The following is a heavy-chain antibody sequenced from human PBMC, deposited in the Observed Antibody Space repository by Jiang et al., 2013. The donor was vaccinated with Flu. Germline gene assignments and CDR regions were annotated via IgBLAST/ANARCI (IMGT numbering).Heavy chain of an antibody. D-gene: IGHD4-17*01. J-gene: IGHJ6*02. Sequence: PGKSLRLSCATSGFTFNIHGMHWVRQAPGKGLEWVAVIYYDGSNKYYADSVKGRFTISRDHSKNTLDLQMNSLRAEDTAVYYCARDGAEYGDYYYYYGLDVWGHGTTVTVSS. V-gene: IGHV3-33*01. CDR1: GFTFNIHG. CDR3: ARDGAEYGDYYYYYGLDV. CDR2: IYYDGSNK.